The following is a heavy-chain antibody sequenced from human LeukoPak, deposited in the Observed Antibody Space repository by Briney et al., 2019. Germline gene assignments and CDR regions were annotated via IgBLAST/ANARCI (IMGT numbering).Heavy chain of an antibody. CDR2: INPSGGST. Sequence: GASVKVSCKASGYTFTSYYMHWVRQAPGQGLEWMGIINPSGGSTSYAQKFQGRVTMTRDTSTSTVCMELSSLRSEDTAVYYCARDGDYYDSSGYFDYWGQGTLVTVSS. CDR3: ARDGDYYDSSGYFDY. J-gene: IGHJ4*02. D-gene: IGHD3-22*01. CDR1: GYTFTSYY. V-gene: IGHV1-46*01.